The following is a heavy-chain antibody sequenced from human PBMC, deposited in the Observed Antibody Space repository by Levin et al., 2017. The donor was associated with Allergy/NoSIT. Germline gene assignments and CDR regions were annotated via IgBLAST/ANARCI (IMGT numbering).Heavy chain of an antibody. D-gene: IGHD3-10*01. Sequence: KISCKASGGTFSSYTISWVRQAPGQGLEWMGRIIPILGIANYAQKFQGRVTITADKSTSTAYMELSSLRSEDTAVYYCARTIIGPYYYGSGSRYNMGDYWGQGTLVTVSS. V-gene: IGHV1-69*02. CDR1: GGTFSSYT. CDR2: IIPILGIA. J-gene: IGHJ4*02. CDR3: ARTIIGPYYYGSGSRYNMGDY.